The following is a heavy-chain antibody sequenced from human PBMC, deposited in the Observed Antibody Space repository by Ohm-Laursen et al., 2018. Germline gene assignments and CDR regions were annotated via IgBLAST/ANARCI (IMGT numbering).Heavy chain of an antibody. CDR2: IYSGGST. CDR3: AKGYYYGMDV. Sequence: SLRLSCTASGFTVSSNYMSWVRQAPGKGLECVSVIYSGGSTYYADSVKGRFTISRDNSKNTLYLQMDSLRAEDTAVYYCAKGYYYGMDVWGQGTTVTVSS. J-gene: IGHJ6*02. V-gene: IGHV3-66*01. CDR1: GFTVSSNY.